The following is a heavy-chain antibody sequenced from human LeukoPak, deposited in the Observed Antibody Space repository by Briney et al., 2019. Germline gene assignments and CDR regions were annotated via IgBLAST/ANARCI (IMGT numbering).Heavy chain of an antibody. V-gene: IGHV4-59*01. Sequence: SETLSLTCTVSGGSISSYYWSWIRQPPGKGLEWIGHIYYSGSTNYNPSLKSRVTISVDTSKNQFALKLSPVTAADTAVYYCARRRSSFLPISAFDIWGQGTMVTVSS. CDR2: IYYSGST. D-gene: IGHD2-2*01. CDR1: GGSISSYY. CDR3: ARRRSSFLPISAFDI. J-gene: IGHJ3*02.